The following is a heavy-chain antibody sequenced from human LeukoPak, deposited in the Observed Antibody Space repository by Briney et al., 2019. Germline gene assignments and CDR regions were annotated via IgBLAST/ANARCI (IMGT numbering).Heavy chain of an antibody. CDR1: GGSISSGGYY. CDR2: IYTSGST. V-gene: IGHV4-61*02. J-gene: IGHJ4*02. Sequence: SETLSLTCTVSGGSISSGGYYWNWIRQPAGKGLEWIGRIYTSGSTNYNPSLKSRVTISVDTSKNQFSLKLSSVTAADTAVYYCAREGAAGTLGFDYWGQGTLVTVSS. CDR3: AREGAAGTLGFDY. D-gene: IGHD6-13*01.